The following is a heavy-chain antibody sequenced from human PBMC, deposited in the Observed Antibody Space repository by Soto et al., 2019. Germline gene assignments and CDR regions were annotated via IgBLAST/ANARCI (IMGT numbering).Heavy chain of an antibody. V-gene: IGHV5-51*01. D-gene: IGHD1-7*01. CDR3: ARRNYSYYYYYGMDV. Sequence: LKISCKGSGYSFTSYWIGWVRQMPVKGLEWMGIIYPGDSDTRYSPSFQGQVTISADKSISTAYLQWSSLKASDTAMYYCARRNYSYYYYYGMDVGGQGTTVTVSS. J-gene: IGHJ6*02. CDR1: GYSFTSYW. CDR2: IYPGDSDT.